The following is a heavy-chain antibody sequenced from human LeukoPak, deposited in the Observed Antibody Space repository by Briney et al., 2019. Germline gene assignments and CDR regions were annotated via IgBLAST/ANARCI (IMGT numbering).Heavy chain of an antibody. D-gene: IGHD3-22*01. CDR2: IIPIFGTA. CDR3: ARENHLTMIVVALDY. Sequence: LVKVSCKASGGTFSSYAISWVRQAPGQGLEWMGGIIPIFGTANYAQKLQGRVTMTTDTSTSTAYMELRSLRSDDTAVYYCARENHLTMIVVALDYWGQGTLVTVSS. J-gene: IGHJ4*02. CDR1: GGTFSSYA. V-gene: IGHV1-69*05.